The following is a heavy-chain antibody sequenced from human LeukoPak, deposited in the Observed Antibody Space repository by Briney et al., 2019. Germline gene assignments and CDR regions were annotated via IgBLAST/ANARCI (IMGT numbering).Heavy chain of an antibody. CDR2: IGGSGGST. D-gene: IGHD3-3*01. CDR1: GFTFSSYA. J-gene: IGHJ4*02. Sequence: GESLRLSCAASGFTFSSYAMSWVRQAPGKGLEWVSAIGGSGGSTYYADSVKGRFTISRDNSKNTLYLQMNSLRAEDTAVYYCAKSDFWSGEDYWGQGTLVTVSS. CDR3: AKSDFWSGEDY. V-gene: IGHV3-23*01.